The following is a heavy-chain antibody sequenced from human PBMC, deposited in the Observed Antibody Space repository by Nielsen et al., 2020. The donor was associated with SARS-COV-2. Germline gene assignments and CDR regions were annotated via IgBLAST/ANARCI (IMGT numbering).Heavy chain of an antibody. V-gene: IGHV1-3*01. D-gene: IGHD5-18*01. CDR1: GYTFTSYA. CDR2: INAGNGNT. Sequence: ASVKVSCKASGYTFTSYAMHWVRQAPGQRLEWMGWINAGNGNTKYSQKFQGRVTITRDTSASTAYMELSSLRSEDAAVYYCARGRGYSSSRWFDPWGQGTLVTVS. J-gene: IGHJ5*02. CDR3: ARGRGYSSSRWFDP.